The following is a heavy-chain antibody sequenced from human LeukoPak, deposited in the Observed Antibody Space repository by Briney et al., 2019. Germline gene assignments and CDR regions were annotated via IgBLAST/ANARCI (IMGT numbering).Heavy chain of an antibody. CDR1: GYTFTGYY. V-gene: IGHV1-2*02. J-gene: IGHJ4*02. CDR2: INPNSGGT. Sequence: ASVKVSCKASGYTFTGYYMHWVRQAPGQGLEWMGWINPNSGGTNYAQKFQGRVTMTRDTSISTAYMELSRLRSDDTAVYYCARDGPTMILVVEHYFDYWGQGTLVTVSS. CDR3: ARDGPTMILVVEHYFDY. D-gene: IGHD3-22*01.